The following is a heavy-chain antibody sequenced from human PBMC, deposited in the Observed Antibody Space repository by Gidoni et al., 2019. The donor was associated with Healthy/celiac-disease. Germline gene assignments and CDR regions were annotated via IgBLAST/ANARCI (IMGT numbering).Heavy chain of an antibody. CDR3: TTDVPPYDFWSGYSNILDY. CDR2: IKSKTDGGTT. D-gene: IGHD3-3*01. Sequence: EVQLVESGGGLVKPGGSLRLSCAASGFPFSNAWMSGVRQAPGKGLEWVGRIKSKTDGGTTDYAAPVKGRFTISRDDSKNTLYLQMNSLKTEDTAVYYCTTDVPPYDFWSGYSNILDYWGQGTLVTVSS. J-gene: IGHJ4*02. CDR1: GFPFSNAW. V-gene: IGHV3-15*01.